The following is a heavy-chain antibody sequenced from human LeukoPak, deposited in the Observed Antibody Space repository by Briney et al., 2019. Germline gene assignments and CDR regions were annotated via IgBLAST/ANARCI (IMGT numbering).Heavy chain of an antibody. CDR1: GYTFTSYD. CDR2: MNPNSGNT. Sequence: GASVKVSCKASGYTFTSYDINWVRQATGQGLEWMGWMNPNSGNTGYAQKFQGRVTMTRNTSISTAYMELSSLRSEDTAVYYCAREGRIVVVPAAILYYGMDVWGQGTTVTVSS. J-gene: IGHJ6*02. V-gene: IGHV1-8*01. D-gene: IGHD2-2*01. CDR3: AREGRIVVVPAAILYYGMDV.